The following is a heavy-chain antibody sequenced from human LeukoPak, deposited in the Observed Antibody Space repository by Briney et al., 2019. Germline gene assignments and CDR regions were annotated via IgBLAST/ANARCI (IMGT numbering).Heavy chain of an antibody. CDR3: ARGRGGKYCSGGSCYSYDYYYYYMDV. Sequence: ASVKVSCKASGYTFTSYYMHWVRQAPGQGLEWMGIINPSGGSTSYAQKFQGRVTMTRDMSTSTAYMELSSLRSEDTAVYYCARGRGGKYCSGGSCYSYDYYYYYMDVWGKGTTVTVSS. V-gene: IGHV1-46*01. D-gene: IGHD2-15*01. CDR2: INPSGGST. J-gene: IGHJ6*03. CDR1: GYTFTSYY.